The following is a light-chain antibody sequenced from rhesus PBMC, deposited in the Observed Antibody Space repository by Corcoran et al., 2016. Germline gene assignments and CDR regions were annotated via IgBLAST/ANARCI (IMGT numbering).Light chain of an antibody. CDR3: QHYYRTPLT. J-gene: IGKJ4*01. Sequence: DIQMAHSPPSLSASVGDRVTITCRASQGITNDLAWYQQKPGEPPGLLIYEASSLQSGIPSRFSGSGSGTDFTLTINSLQPEDSATYFCQHYYRTPLTFGGGTTVEI. CDR1: QGITND. V-gene: IGKV1-25*01. CDR2: EAS.